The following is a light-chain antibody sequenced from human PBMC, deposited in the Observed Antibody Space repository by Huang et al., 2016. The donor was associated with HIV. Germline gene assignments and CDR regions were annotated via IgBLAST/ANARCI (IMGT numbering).Light chain of an antibody. Sequence: EIVLTQSPGTLSLSPGGRATLSCRASQSVSGTYLAWYQQKPGQAPRLRIYGTSIRATGIPDRFSGSGSATDFTLTISGLEPEDFALYYCQQYGTSPPSLTFGGGTKVEIK. V-gene: IGKV3-20*01. CDR3: QQYGTSPPSLT. CDR1: QSVSGTY. J-gene: IGKJ4*01. CDR2: GTS.